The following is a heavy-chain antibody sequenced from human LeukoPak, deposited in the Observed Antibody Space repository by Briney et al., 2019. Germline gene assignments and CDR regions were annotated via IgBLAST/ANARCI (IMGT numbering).Heavy chain of an antibody. CDR2: MNPNSGNT. D-gene: IGHD3-16*01. Sequence: ASVKVSCKASGYTFTSYDINWVRQATGQGVEWMGWMNPNSGNTGYAQKFQGRVTMTRNTSISTAYMELSSLRSEDTAVYYCARGPSYVVTFGGVINWFDPWGQGTLVTVSS. CDR1: GYTFTSYD. J-gene: IGHJ5*02. V-gene: IGHV1-8*01. CDR3: ARGPSYVVTFGGVINWFDP.